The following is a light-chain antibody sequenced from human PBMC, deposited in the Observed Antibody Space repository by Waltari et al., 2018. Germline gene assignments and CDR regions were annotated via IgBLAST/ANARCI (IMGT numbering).Light chain of an antibody. J-gene: IGKJ1*01. CDR3: MQALQTAWT. CDR2: LGS. V-gene: IGKV2-28*01. Sequence: VTPGEPASISCRSSQSLLHSNGYNYLDWYLQKPGQSPQLLIYLGSNRASGVPDRFSGSGSGTDFTLKISRVEAEDVGVYYCMQALQTAWTFGQGTKVGIK. CDR1: QSLLHSNGYNY.